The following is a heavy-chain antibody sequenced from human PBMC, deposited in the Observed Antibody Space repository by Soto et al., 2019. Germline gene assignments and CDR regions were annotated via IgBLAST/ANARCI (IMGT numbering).Heavy chain of an antibody. CDR1: GGSVSSGSYY. V-gene: IGHV4-61*01. CDR3: ASKYDYVDY. J-gene: IGHJ4*02. CDR2: IYYSGST. Sequence: SETLSLTCTVSGGSVSSGSYYWIWIRQPPGKGLEWIGYIYYSGSTNYNPSLKSRVTISVDTSKNQFSLKLSSVTAADTAVYYCASKYDYVDYWGQGTLVTVSS. D-gene: IGHD3-16*01.